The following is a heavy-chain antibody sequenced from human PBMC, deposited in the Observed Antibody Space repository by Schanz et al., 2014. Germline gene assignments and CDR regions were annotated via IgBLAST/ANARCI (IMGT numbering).Heavy chain of an antibody. CDR3: ARDQASTH. CDR1: GFSISDHT. Sequence: EVQLVESGGGLVQPGGSLRLSCAASGFSISDHTMRWDRQAPGKGLEPVSVTYLGGNTDYADSVKGRFTSSRDDSKNTLHLQMNSLRSEDTAIYFCARDQASTHWGQGTPVTVSS. J-gene: IGHJ4*02. CDR2: TYLGGNT. V-gene: IGHV3-66*01.